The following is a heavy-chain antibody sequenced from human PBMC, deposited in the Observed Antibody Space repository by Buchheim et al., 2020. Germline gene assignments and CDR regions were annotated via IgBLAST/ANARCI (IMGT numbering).Heavy chain of an antibody. CDR1: GLSFSSHW. D-gene: IGHD3-10*01. CDR2: IKQDGSEK. J-gene: IGHJ4*02. V-gene: IGHV3-7*01. Sequence: EIQVVEAGGDLVQPGGSLTLSCATSGLSFSSHWMSWVRQAPGKGLEWVANIKQDGSEKYYVDSVKDRFTISRDNARNPLSLQMTSLRVEDTAVYYCGVQGNYWGQGTL. CDR3: GVQGNY.